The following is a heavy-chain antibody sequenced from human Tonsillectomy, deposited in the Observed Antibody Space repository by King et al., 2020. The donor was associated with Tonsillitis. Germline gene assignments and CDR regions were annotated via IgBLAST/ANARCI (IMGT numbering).Heavy chain of an antibody. D-gene: IGHD3-3*01. CDR1: GFTFSTYA. J-gene: IGHJ6*02. V-gene: IGHV3-23*04. CDR3: AKCPYDFWSGGLYYAMDV. Sequence: VQLVESGGGLVQPGGSLRLSCAASGFTFSTYAMTWVRQAPGKGLEWVSVMSGAGARTYHADCVKGWFTISRDNSKNTLYLQMNSLRAEDTAVYYCAKCPYDFWSGGLYYAMDVWGQGTTVTVSS. CDR2: MSGAGART.